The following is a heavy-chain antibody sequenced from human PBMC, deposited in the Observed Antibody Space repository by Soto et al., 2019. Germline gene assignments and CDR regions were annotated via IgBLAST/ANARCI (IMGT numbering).Heavy chain of an antibody. D-gene: IGHD1-26*01. V-gene: IGHV1-69*06. CDR3: GCWRRYSGSEFWDY. Sequence: QVQLVQSGAEVKKPGASVKVSCEASGGTLNTYTINWVRQAPGRGLEWVGQIVPMYDSVNYAENFQDRVTITVDKSTTTACTELTRLRSEYSALCFYGCWRRYSGSEFWDYGGQGPLVTFPS. J-gene: IGHJ4*02. CDR1: GGTLNTYT. CDR2: IVPMYDSV.